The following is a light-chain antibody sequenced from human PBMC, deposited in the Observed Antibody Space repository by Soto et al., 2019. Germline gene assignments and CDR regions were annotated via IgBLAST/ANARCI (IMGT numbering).Light chain of an antibody. J-gene: IGKJ1*01. Sequence: DIVMTQSPDSRAVAMGERATINCKSSQTVLDSSNNMDYLTWYQQKPGQPPKLLIYWASPREFGVPDRFSGSGSGTDFTLTVSSLQAGDVSVYCCQQDYTSHRTFGHGTKVDIK. CDR1: QTVLDSSNNMDY. V-gene: IGKV4-1*01. CDR3: QQDYTSHRT. CDR2: WAS.